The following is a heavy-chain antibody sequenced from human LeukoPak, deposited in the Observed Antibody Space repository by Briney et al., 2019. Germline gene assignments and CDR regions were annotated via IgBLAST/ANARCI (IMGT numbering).Heavy chain of an antibody. CDR2: ISYDGSNK. CDR1: GFTFSSYG. D-gene: IGHD6-19*01. Sequence: PGRSLRLSCAAPGFTFSSYGMHWVRQAPGKGLEWVAVISYDGSNKYYADSVKGRFTISRDNSKNTLYLQMNSLRPEDTAVYYCARDGRAVAGNGGVDAFDIWGQGTMVTVSS. J-gene: IGHJ3*02. CDR3: ARDGRAVAGNGGVDAFDI. V-gene: IGHV3-30*03.